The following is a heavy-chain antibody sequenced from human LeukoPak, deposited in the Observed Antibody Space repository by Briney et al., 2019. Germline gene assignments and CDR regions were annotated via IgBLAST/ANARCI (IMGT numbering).Heavy chain of an antibody. CDR2: IYYSGST. V-gene: IGHV4-39*01. D-gene: IGHD4-17*01. CDR1: GGSISSSSYY. CDR3: ARHDGAGDYVSGY. J-gene: IGHJ4*02. Sequence: SETLSLTCTVSGGSISSSSYYWGWIRQPPGKGLEWIGSIYYSGSTYYNPSLKSRVTISVDTSKNQFSLKLSSVTAADAAVYYCARHDGAGDYVSGYWGQGTLVTVSS.